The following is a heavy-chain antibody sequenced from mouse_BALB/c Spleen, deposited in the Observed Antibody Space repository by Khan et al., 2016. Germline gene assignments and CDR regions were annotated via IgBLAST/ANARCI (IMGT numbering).Heavy chain of an antibody. Sequence: VQLQQSGAEVVKPGASVKLSCTSSGFNIKDTYMHWVNQRPEQGLEWIGRIDPANGNTKYDPKFQGKATITADTSSNTAYLQLSSLTSEDTAVYYCATTATDWYFDVWGAGTTVTVSS. J-gene: IGHJ1*01. CDR1: GFNIKDTY. CDR3: ATTATDWYFDV. V-gene: IGHV14-3*02. CDR2: IDPANGNT. D-gene: IGHD1-2*01.